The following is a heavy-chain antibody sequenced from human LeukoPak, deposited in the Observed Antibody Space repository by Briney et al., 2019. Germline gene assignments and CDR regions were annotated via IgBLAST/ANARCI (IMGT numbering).Heavy chain of an antibody. V-gene: IGHV3-23*01. CDR2: VSGSGGST. J-gene: IGHJ4*02. D-gene: IGHD5-12*01. Sequence: PGGSLRLSCAASGFTFSSYAMSWVRQAPGKGLEWVSGVSGSGGSTYYADPVKGRFTISRDNSKNTLYLQMNSLRAEDTAVYYCAKDLDIVATITGHWGQGTLVTVSS. CDR1: GFTFSSYA. CDR3: AKDLDIVATITGH.